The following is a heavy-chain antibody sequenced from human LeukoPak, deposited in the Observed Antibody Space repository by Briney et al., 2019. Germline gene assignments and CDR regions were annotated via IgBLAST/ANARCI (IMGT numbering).Heavy chain of an antibody. V-gene: IGHV4-61*01. CDR1: GGSISSGRNY. J-gene: IGHJ5*02. CDR2: IYYSGST. D-gene: IGHD2-2*01. Sequence: SETLSLTCSVSGGSISSGRNYWGWIRQPPGKGLECIGCIYYSGSTNYNPSLKSRVTISVDTSKNQFSLKLSSVTAAETAVYYCARGIESSTSWIDPWGQGTLVTVSS. CDR3: ARGIESSTSWIDP.